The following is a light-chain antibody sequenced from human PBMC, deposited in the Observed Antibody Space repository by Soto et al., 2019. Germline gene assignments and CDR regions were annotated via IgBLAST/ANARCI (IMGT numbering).Light chain of an antibody. CDR1: QDISKY. Sequence: DIQMTQSASSLPASVGDTVTISCQARQDISKYLNWFQQKPGKAPKLLIYDVFNVETGVPSRFSVRGSGTDFTLIISNLQPEDFATYYCQQYDQLPITFGGGTKVDI. CDR3: QQYDQLPIT. J-gene: IGKJ4*01. CDR2: DVF. V-gene: IGKV1-33*01.